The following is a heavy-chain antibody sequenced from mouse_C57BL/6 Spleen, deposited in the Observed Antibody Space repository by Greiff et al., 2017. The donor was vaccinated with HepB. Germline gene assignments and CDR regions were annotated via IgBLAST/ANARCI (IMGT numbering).Heavy chain of an antibody. J-gene: IGHJ2*01. D-gene: IGHD1-1*01. V-gene: IGHV1-50*01. CDR3: ASYYYGSRHFDY. Sequence: QVQLQQPGAELVKPGASVKLSCKASGYTFTSYWMQWVKQRPGQGLEWIGEIDPSDSYTNYNQKFKGKATLTVDTSSSTAYMQLSSLTSEDSAVYYCASYYYGSRHFDYWGQGTTLTVSS. CDR2: IDPSDSYT. CDR1: GYTFTSYW.